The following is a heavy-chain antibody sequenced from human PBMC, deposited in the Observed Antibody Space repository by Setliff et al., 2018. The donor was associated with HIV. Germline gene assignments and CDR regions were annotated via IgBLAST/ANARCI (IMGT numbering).Heavy chain of an antibody. CDR2: IIPIVTIA. V-gene: IGHV1-69*04. J-gene: IGHJ5*02. Sequence: SVNVSCKASGGSFTSYTFSWVRQAPGQGLEWMGRIIPIVTIAHYAEQFVGRVTITADKSTSTTYMEVSSLRSEDTAVYYCARERPGDHYESTGYQLADWFDPWGQGTLVTVSS. D-gene: IGHD3-22*01. CDR1: GGSFTSYT. CDR3: ARERPGDHYESTGYQLADWFDP.